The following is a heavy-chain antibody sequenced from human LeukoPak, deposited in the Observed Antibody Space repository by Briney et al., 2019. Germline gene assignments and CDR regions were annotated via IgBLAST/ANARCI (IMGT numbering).Heavy chain of an antibody. V-gene: IGHV3-23*01. CDR3: AKSTGYSTTGRDFDS. CDR2: ISGGGATT. Sequence: GGSLRLSCAASGFTFSSYAMSWVRQAPGKGLEWGSDISGGGATTFYADSVKGRFTISRDNSKNTLYLQLSSLRAEDTAVYYCAKSTGYSTTGRDFDSWGRGTLVTVSS. J-gene: IGHJ4*02. CDR1: GFTFSSYA. D-gene: IGHD6-13*01.